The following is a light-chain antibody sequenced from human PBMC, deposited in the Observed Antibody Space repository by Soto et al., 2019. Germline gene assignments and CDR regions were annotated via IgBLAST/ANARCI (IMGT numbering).Light chain of an antibody. V-gene: IGKV1-39*01. Sequence: DIPMTQSPSSLSASVGDRVTITCRASQTISTYVTWYQQKPGKAPKALISDASTLQSGVPSRFSGSGSGTYFTLIISSLQPEDIATYYCQQSFSSLLSFGGGTQVEIK. J-gene: IGKJ4*01. CDR3: QQSFSSLLS. CDR2: DAS. CDR1: QTISTY.